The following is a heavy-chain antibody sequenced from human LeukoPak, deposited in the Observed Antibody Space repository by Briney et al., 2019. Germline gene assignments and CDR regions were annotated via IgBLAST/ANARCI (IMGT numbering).Heavy chain of an antibody. J-gene: IGHJ5*02. CDR1: GYTFTGYY. CDR2: INPNSGGT. D-gene: IGHD6-13*01. V-gene: IGHV1-2*02. CDR3: ARESLPTAQQLVGGFDP. Sequence: ASVKVSCKASGYTFTGYYMHWVRQAPGQGLEWMGWINPNSGGTNYAQKFQGRVTMTRDTSISTAYMELSRLRSDDTAVYYCARESLPTAQQLVGGFDPWGQGTLVTVSS.